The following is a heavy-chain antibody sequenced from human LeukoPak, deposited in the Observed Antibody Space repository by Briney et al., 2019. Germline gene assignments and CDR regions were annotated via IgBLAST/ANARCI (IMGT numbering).Heavy chain of an antibody. CDR3: APFTYYYDSSGYGMDV. V-gene: IGHV1-24*01. CDR1: GYTLTELS. J-gene: IGHJ6*02. D-gene: IGHD3-22*01. CDR2: FDPEDSET. Sequence: GASVKVSCKVSGYTLTELSMHWVRQAPGKGLEWMGGFDPEDSETIYAQKFQGRVTMTEDTSTDTAYMELSSLRSEDTAVYYCAPFTYYYDSSGYGMDVWGQGTTVTVSS.